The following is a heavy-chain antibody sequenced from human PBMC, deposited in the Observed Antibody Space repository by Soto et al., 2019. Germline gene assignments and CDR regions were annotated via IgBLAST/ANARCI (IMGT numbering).Heavy chain of an antibody. D-gene: IGHD3-22*01. J-gene: IGHJ5*02. V-gene: IGHV4-39*01. CDR1: GDSISNSRFY. CDR2: IYHTGNA. CDR3: ARDFFDSSDYTTNWFDP. Sequence: SETLSLTCSFSGDSISNSRFYLAWIRQPPGEGLEWIGSIYHTGNAYYNPSLKSRVTISVDTSKNQFSLKLTSVTAADAALYYCARDFFDSSDYTTNWFDPWGQGTLVTVSS.